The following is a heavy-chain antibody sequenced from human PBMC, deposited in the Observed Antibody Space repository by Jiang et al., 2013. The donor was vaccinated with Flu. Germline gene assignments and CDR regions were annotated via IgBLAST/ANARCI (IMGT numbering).Heavy chain of an antibody. Sequence: GAEVKKPGESLKISCKGSGYSFTSYWIGWVRQMPGKGLEWMGIIYPGDSDTRYSPSFQGQVTISADKSISTAYLQWSSLKASDTAMYYCARLVGWDCSGDSCYSAGYFDYWGQGTLVTVSS. V-gene: IGHV5-51*03. CDR3: ARLVGWDCSGDSCYSAGYFDY. J-gene: IGHJ4*02. CDR2: IYPGDSDT. CDR1: GYSFTSYW. D-gene: IGHD2-15*01.